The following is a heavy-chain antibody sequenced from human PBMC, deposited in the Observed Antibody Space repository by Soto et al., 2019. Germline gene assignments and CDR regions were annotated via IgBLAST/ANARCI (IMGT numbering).Heavy chain of an antibody. CDR1: GYTFTSYG. V-gene: IGHV1-18*04. J-gene: IGHJ4*02. Sequence: ASVKVSCKASGYTFTSYGISWVRQAPGQGLEWMGWISAYNGNTNYAQKLQGRVTMTTDTSTSTAYMELRSLRSDDTAVYYCARDLEIATIPSGGGYWGQGTLVTVSS. CDR2: ISAYNGNT. D-gene: IGHD5-12*01. CDR3: ARDLEIATIPSGGGY.